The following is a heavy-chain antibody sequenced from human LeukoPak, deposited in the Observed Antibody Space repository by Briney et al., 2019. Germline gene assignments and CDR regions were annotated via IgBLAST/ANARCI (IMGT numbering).Heavy chain of an antibody. CDR3: AREASSSWPYYYYYYGMDV. V-gene: IGHV1-18*01. J-gene: IGHJ6*02. D-gene: IGHD6-13*01. Sequence: ASVKVSCKASGYTFTSYGISWVRQAPGQGGEWMGWISAYNGNTNCAQKLQGRVTMPTDTSTSTAYMELRRLRSDDTAVYSCAREASSSWPYYYYYYGMDVWGQGTTVTVS. CDR1: GYTFTSYG. CDR2: ISAYNGNT.